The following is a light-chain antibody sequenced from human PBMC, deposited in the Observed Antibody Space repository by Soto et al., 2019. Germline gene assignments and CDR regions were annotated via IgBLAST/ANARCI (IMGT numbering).Light chain of an antibody. CDR3: QQYGTSPLT. CDR1: QSVSTY. CDR2: DAS. J-gene: IGKJ4*01. Sequence: EIVLTQSPATLSLSPGERATLSCRASQSVSTYLAWFQQKPGQAPRLLIYDASTRATGIPARFSGSGSGTDFSLTISTLEPEDSAVYYCQQYGTSPLTFGGGTKVDIK. V-gene: IGKV3-20*01.